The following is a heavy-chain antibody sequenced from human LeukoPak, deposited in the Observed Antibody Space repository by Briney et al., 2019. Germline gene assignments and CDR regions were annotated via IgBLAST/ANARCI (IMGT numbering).Heavy chain of an antibody. J-gene: IGHJ5*02. CDR2: IYPGDSDT. CDR3: ARREYYGSGSPTDNWFDP. D-gene: IGHD3-10*01. CDR1: GYSFTSYW. Sequence: GESLKISCKGSGYSFTSYWIGWVRQMPGKGLEWMGIIYPGDSDTRYSPSFQGQVTISADKSISTAYLQWSSPKASDTAMYYCARREYYGSGSPTDNWFDPWGQGTLVTVSS. V-gene: IGHV5-51*01.